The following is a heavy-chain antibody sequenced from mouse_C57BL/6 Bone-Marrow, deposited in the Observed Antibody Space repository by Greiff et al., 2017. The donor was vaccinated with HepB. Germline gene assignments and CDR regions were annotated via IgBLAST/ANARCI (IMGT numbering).Heavy chain of an antibody. CDR1: GYTFTSYW. V-gene: IGHV1-55*01. CDR3: ALYDFDY. CDR2: IYPGSGST. D-gene: IGHD2-3*01. J-gene: IGHJ2*01. Sequence: QVQLKQPGAELVKPGASVKMSCKASGYTFTSYWITWVKQRPGQGLEWIGAIYPGSGSTNYNEKFKSKATLTVDTSSSTAYMQLSILTSEDSAVYYLALYDFDYWGQGTTLTVSS.